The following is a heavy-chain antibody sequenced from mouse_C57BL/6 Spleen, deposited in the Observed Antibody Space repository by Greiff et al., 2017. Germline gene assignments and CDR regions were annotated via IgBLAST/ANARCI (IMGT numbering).Heavy chain of an antibody. CDR1: GYTFADYN. Sequence: VQLQQSGPELVKPGASVKIPCKASGYTFADYNMDWVKPSHGKSLEWIGAINPNNGGTIYNQKFKGKATLTVDKSSSTAYMELRSLTSEDTAVYYCASLSATVVGSQYFDVWGTGTTVTVSS. CDR2: INPNNGGT. V-gene: IGHV1-18*01. J-gene: IGHJ1*03. D-gene: IGHD1-1*01. CDR3: ASLSATVVGSQYFDV.